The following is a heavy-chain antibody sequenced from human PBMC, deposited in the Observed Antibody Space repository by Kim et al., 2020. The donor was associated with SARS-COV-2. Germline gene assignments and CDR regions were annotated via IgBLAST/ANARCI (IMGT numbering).Heavy chain of an antibody. D-gene: IGHD3-10*01. CDR3: ASRAPIHYYYYGMDV. CDR2: INHSGST. V-gene: IGHV4-34*01. CDR1: GGSFSGYY. Sequence: SETLSLTCAVYGGSFSGYYWSWIRQPPGKGLEWIGEINHSGSTNYNPSLKSRVTISVDTSKNQFSLKLSSVTAADTAVYYCASRAPIHYYYYGMDVWGQGTTVTVSS. J-gene: IGHJ6*02.